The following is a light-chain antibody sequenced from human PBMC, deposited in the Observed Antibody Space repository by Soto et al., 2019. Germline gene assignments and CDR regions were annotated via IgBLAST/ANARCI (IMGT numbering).Light chain of an antibody. J-gene: IGLJ3*02. V-gene: IGLV2-11*01. CDR1: SSDVGGYIF. Sequence: QSVLTQPRSVSGSPGQSVTISCTGTSSDVGGYIFVSWYQQRPGNAPKVMIFDVSERPSGVPDRFSGSKSGNTASLTISGLQAEDEADYYCCSYAGSYTWVFGGGTKVTVL. CDR2: DVS. CDR3: CSYAGSYTWV.